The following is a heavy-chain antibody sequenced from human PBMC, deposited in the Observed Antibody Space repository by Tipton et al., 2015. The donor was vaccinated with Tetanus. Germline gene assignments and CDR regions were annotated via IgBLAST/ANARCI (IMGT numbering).Heavy chain of an antibody. D-gene: IGHD3-9*01. V-gene: IGHV4-39*01. CDR1: GGSISSSSYY. CDR2: IYYSGST. J-gene: IGHJ3*02. CDR3: ARHISPEAGRYFDHLKGHGAFDI. Sequence: TLSLTCTVSGGSISSSSYYWGWIRQPPGKGLEWIGSIYYSGSTYYNPSLKSRVTISVDTSKNQFSLKLSSVTAADTAVYYCARHISPEAGRYFDHLKGHGAFDIWGQGTMVTVSS.